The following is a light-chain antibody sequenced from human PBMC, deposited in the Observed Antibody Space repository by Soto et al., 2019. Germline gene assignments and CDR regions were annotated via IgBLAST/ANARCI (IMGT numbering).Light chain of an antibody. CDR1: QSVSSSY. Sequence: EIVLTQSPGTLSLSRGERATLSCRASQSVSSSYLAWYQQKPGQAPRLLIYGASSRATGIPDRFSGSGSGTDFTLTISRLEPEVFAVYYCQQYGSSLRTFGQGTNVEIK. V-gene: IGKV3-20*01. CDR3: QQYGSSLRT. CDR2: GAS. J-gene: IGKJ1*01.